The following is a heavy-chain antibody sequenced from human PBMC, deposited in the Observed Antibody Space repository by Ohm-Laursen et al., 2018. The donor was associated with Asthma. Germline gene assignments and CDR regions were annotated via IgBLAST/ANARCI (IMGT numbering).Heavy chain of an antibody. CDR3: AKDLRSSALYGMGV. D-gene: IGHD6-19*01. J-gene: IGHJ6*02. CDR1: GFAFSNIW. Sequence: SLRLSCAASGFAFSNIWMTWVRQSPGKGLEWVSAISGSGGSTYYADSVKGRFTISRDNSKNTLYLQMNSLRAEDTAVYYCAKDLRSSALYGMGVWGQGTTVTVSS. V-gene: IGHV3-23*01. CDR2: ISGSGGST.